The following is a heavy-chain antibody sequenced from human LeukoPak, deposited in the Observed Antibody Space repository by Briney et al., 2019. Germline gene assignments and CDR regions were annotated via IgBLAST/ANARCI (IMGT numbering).Heavy chain of an antibody. CDR1: GFTFSDSG. V-gene: IGHV3-33*01. CDR3: ARDSGVGGVIINRKPLDY. D-gene: IGHD3-10*01. J-gene: IGHJ4*02. Sequence: PGGSLRLSCAASGFTFSDSGMHWVRQAPGKGLEWVAVIWYDGSNKYYADSVKGRFTISRDNSKNTLYLQMSSLRAEDTAVYYCARDSGVGGVIINRKPLDYWGQGTLVTVSS. CDR2: IWYDGSNK.